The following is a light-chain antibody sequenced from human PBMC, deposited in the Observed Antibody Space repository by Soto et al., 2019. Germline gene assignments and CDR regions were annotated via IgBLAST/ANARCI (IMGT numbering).Light chain of an antibody. CDR2: GAS. J-gene: IGKJ2*01. CDR3: QHYGSSPT. CDR1: QSVSSSF. V-gene: IGKV3-20*01. Sequence: EIVLTQSPGTLSLSPGERATLSCRASQSVSSSFLAWYQQKPGQAPRLLISGASSRATGVPDRFSGSGSGTDFSLTISRLEPEDFAVYYCQHYGSSPTFGQGTKLEIK.